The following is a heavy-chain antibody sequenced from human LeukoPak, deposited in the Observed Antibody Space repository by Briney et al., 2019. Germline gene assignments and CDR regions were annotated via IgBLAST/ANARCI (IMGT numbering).Heavy chain of an antibody. CDR2: INWSGGST. CDR3: ARGGITIFGVAIPNFDY. Sequence: GRSLRLSCAASGFTFDDYGMSWVRQAPGRGLEWVSGINWSGGSTSYADSVKGRFTIARDNAKNSLYLQMNSLRAEDTALYYCARGGITIFGVAIPNFDYGDQGTLVTVPS. D-gene: IGHD3-3*01. CDR1: GFTFDDYG. J-gene: IGHJ4*02. V-gene: IGHV3-20*04.